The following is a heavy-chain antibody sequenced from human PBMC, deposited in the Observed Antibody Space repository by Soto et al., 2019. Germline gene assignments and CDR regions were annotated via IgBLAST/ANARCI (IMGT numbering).Heavy chain of an antibody. CDR3: ATEGYYGMDV. Sequence: QRQLRESGSGLVMPSQTLYLTCAVSGASVTNSGYSWHWVRQPPGKGLEWIGYIYHSGSTYYSPSLKSRVTMSGAGSKNLFSLTLDSVTAADTAVYYCATEGYYGMDVWGQGTPVTVSS. V-gene: IGHV4-30-2*01. CDR2: IYHSGST. CDR1: GASVTNSGYS. J-gene: IGHJ6*02.